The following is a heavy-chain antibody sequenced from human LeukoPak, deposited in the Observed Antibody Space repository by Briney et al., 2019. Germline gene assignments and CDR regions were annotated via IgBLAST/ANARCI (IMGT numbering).Heavy chain of an antibody. CDR2: ISSNGGST. J-gene: IGHJ3*02. V-gene: IGHV3-64*01. CDR1: GFTFSSYS. D-gene: IGHD3-10*01. CDR3: ARPGAGEDAFDI. Sequence: PGGSLRLSCAASGFTFSSYSMNWVRQAPGKGLEYVSAISSNGGSTYYANSVKGRFTISRDNSKNTLYLQMGSLRAEDMAVYYCARPGAGEDAFDIWGQGTMVTVSS.